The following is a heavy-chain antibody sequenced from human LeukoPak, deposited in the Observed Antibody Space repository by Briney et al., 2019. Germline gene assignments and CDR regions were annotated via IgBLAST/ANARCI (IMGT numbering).Heavy chain of an antibody. J-gene: IGHJ4*02. CDR2: ISYDGSNK. V-gene: IGHV3-30-3*01. Sequence: GRSLRPSCAASGFTFSSYAMHWVRQAPGKGLEWVAVISYDGSNKYYADSVKGRFTISRDNSKNTLYLQMNSLRAEDTAVYYCARAPVLRFLEWLISWGQGTLVTVSS. CDR1: GFTFSSYA. D-gene: IGHD3-3*01. CDR3: ARAPVLRFLEWLIS.